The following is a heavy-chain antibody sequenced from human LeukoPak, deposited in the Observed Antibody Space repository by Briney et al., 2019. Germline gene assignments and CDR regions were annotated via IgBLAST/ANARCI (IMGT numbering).Heavy chain of an antibody. J-gene: IGHJ4*02. Sequence: GASVTVSCKVSGYTFTSYGISWVRQAPGQGLEWMGWINPNSGGTNYAQKFQGRVTMTRDTSIRPAYMELSRLRSDDTAVYYCARDHSGYNWNYDYDYWGQGTLVTVSS. CDR1: GYTFTSYG. V-gene: IGHV1-2*02. CDR2: INPNSGGT. CDR3: ARDHSGYNWNYDYDY. D-gene: IGHD1-7*01.